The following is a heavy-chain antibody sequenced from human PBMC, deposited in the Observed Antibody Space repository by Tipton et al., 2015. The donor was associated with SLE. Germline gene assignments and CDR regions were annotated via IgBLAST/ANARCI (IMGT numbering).Heavy chain of an antibody. CDR3: VRGLKSGQLSRRSDAFDI. CDR1: GGSITNHY. CDR2: IHYSGTT. V-gene: IGHV4-59*11. D-gene: IGHD3-16*02. Sequence: TLSLTCTVSGGSITNHYWNWIRQPPGKGLEWIGYIHYSGTTHDNPSLESRATISVDTFKNQWFLKLRSVTAADTAVYYCVRGLKSGQLSRRSDAFDIWGQGTNVTVSS. J-gene: IGHJ3*02.